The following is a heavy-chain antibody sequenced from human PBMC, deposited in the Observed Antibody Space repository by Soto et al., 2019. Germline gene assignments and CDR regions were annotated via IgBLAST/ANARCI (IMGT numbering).Heavy chain of an antibody. J-gene: IGHJ6*02. Sequence: QVQLVQSGAEVKKPGSSVKVSCKASGGTFSSYAISWVRQAPGQGLEWMGGIIPIFGTANYAQKFQGRVTITADESTSTGYMERSSLRSEDTAVYYGASRSIAARPAKDYYGMDVWGQGTTVTISS. CDR2: IIPIFGTA. CDR1: GGTFSSYA. CDR3: ASRSIAARPAKDYYGMDV. D-gene: IGHD6-6*01. V-gene: IGHV1-69*01.